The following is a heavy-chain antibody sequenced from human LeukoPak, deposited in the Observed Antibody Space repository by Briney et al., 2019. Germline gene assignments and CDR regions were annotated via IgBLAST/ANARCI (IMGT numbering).Heavy chain of an antibody. CDR3: ARTYYDILTGYNPYFDY. Sequence: GGSLRLSCSASGFTFNTYTMNWVRQAPGKGLEWVSSITASSTAIYSADSVKGRFTISRDNAKNFLYLQMNSLRAEDTAVYYCARTYYDILTGYNPYFDYWGQGILVTVSS. J-gene: IGHJ4*02. D-gene: IGHD3-9*01. CDR2: ITASSTAI. V-gene: IGHV3-21*01. CDR1: GFTFNTYT.